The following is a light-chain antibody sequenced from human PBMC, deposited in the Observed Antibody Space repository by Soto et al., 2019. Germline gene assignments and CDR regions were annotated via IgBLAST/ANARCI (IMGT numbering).Light chain of an antibody. CDR1: QSVGSD. CDR3: HQRSDWPIT. V-gene: IGKV3-15*01. Sequence: ETVMTQSRGTLSVSPGERATLSCRASQSVGSDLAWYQQKYGQAPRLLIYHTSTRATGIPVRFSGSGSGTEFTLTISSLQSEDFAVYYCHQRSDWPITFGQGTKLQ. CDR2: HTS. J-gene: IGKJ2*01.